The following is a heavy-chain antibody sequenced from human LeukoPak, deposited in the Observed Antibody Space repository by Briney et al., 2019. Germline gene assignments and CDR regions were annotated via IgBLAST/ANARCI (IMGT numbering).Heavy chain of an antibody. D-gene: IGHD2-2*01. V-gene: IGHV4-30-4*07. J-gene: IGHJ6*03. CDR2: FYYSGST. Sequence: SETLSLTCAVSGGSISRGGYSWSWIRQPPGKGLEWIGYFYYSGSTYYNPSLKSRVTISVDTSKNQFSLKLSSVTAADTAVYYCARHGGGYCSSTSCRNYYYYMDVWGKGTTVTISS. CDR3: ARHGGGYCSSTSCRNYYYYMDV. CDR1: GGSISRGGYS.